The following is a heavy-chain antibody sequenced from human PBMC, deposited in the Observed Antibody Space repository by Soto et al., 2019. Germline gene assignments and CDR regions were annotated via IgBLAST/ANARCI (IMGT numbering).Heavy chain of an antibody. CDR3: ARGGPDFATIGSFDY. Sequence: QVQLVQSGAEVNRPGASVKVSCKASGYTFTNYYMHWVRQAPGQGLEWMGVIHYSGATPTYAQKFLGRVTMARDTSTSTVEVELSILTSEDTAVYYCARGGPDFATIGSFDYWGKGTLVTVSS. V-gene: IGHV1-46*01. D-gene: IGHD3-16*01. CDR2: IHYSGATP. CDR1: GYTFTNYY. J-gene: IGHJ4*02.